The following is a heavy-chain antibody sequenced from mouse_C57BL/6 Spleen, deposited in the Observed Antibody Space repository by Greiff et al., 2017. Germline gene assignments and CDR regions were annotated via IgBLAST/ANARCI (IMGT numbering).Heavy chain of an antibody. V-gene: IGHV1-69*01. CDR3: AVLKGYAMDY. D-gene: IGHD1-3*01. CDR2: IDPSDSYT. Sequence: QVQLKESGAELVMPGASVKLSCKASGYTFTSYWLHWVKQRPGQGLEWIGEIDPSDSYTNYNQKFKGKSTLTVDKSSSTAYMQLSNLTSEDSAVYYCAVLKGYAMDYWGQGTSVTVSS. J-gene: IGHJ4*01. CDR1: GYTFTSYW.